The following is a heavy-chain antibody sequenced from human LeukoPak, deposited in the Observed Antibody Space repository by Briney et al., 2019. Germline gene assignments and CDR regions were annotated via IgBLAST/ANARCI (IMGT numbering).Heavy chain of an antibody. CDR1: GFTFSSYA. J-gene: IGHJ3*02. CDR2: ISGSGGST. V-gene: IGHV3-23*01. CDR3: TSLPLMIVVAGDAFDI. Sequence: PGGSLRLSCAASGFTFSSYAMSWVRQAPGKGLEWVSAISGSGGSTYSADSVKGRFTISRDNAKNTLYLQMNSLRAEDTAVYYCTSLPLMIVVAGDAFDIWGQGTMVTVSS. D-gene: IGHD3-22*01.